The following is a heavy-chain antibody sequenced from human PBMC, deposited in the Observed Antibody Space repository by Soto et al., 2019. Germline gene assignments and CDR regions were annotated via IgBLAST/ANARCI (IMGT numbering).Heavy chain of an antibody. CDR3: ARQESYSGYYYYGMDV. V-gene: IGHV4-39*01. D-gene: IGHD1-26*01. CDR2: IYYSGST. Sequence: PSXTLSLTCTVSGGSMSSSSYYWGWIRQPPGKGLEWIGSIYYSGSTYYNPSLKSRVTISVDTSKNQFSLKLSSVTAADTAVYYCARQESYSGYYYYGMDVWGQGTTVTVSS. J-gene: IGHJ6*02. CDR1: GGSMSSSSYY.